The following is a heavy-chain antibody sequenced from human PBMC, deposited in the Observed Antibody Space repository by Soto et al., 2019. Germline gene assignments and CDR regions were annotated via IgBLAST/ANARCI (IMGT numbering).Heavy chain of an antibody. CDR2: ITPILGVP. CDR1: GGAFNNFA. V-gene: IGHV1-69*01. Sequence: QVQLVQSGAEMKKPGSSVKVSCKASGGAFNNFAVSWVRQAPGQGLEWVGGITPILGVPNYAQKSRGRVTITADVSTTTAYMEMNSLTSEDTALYYCARGGSGSRGDYWGQGTLVTVSS. J-gene: IGHJ4*02. D-gene: IGHD3-10*01. CDR3: ARGGSGSRGDY.